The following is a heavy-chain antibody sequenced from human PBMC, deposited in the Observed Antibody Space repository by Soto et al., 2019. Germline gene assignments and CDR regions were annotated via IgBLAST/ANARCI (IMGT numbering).Heavy chain of an antibody. J-gene: IGHJ4*02. Sequence: QVQLQESGPGLVRPSQTLSLTCSVSGGSISSDGFYWSWIRQHPGKGLEWIGYIYHSGSTYYNPSLKSRVAISVDTSKNQFSLKVTSVTAADTAVYYCARTGYGDYDFCYWGQGALVTVSS. V-gene: IGHV4-31*03. CDR1: GGSISSDGFY. CDR3: ARTGYGDYDFCY. D-gene: IGHD4-17*01. CDR2: IYHSGST.